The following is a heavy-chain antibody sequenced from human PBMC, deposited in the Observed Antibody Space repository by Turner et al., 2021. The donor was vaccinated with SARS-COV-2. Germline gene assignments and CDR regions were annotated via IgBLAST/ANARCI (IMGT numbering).Heavy chain of an antibody. CDR2: IIPIFDTS. J-gene: IGHJ4*02. CDR1: GGTFSNYA. CDR3: ASDSGSYPLYC. Sequence: QVQLVQSGAEVKKPGSSVKVPCKASGGTFSNYAISWVRQAPGQGLEWMGGIIPIFDTSNYAQKFQGRVTITADESTSTAYMELSSLRSEDTAVYYCASDSGSYPLYCWGQGTLVTVSS. D-gene: IGHD1-26*01. V-gene: IGHV1-69*01.